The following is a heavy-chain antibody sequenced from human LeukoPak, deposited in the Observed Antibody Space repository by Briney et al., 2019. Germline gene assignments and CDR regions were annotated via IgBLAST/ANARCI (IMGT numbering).Heavy chain of an antibody. D-gene: IGHD3-22*01. Sequence: PGGSLRLSCVASGFPFSSYWMTWVRQAPGKGLEWVANIKQDGSKKSYVDSVKGRFTISRDNAKNSLYLQMNSLRAEDTAVYYCARGNYYYDSSGHHYYFDYWGQGTLVTVSS. CDR2: IKQDGSKK. J-gene: IGHJ4*02. V-gene: IGHV3-7*03. CDR3: ARGNYYYDSSGHHYYFDY. CDR1: GFPFSSYW.